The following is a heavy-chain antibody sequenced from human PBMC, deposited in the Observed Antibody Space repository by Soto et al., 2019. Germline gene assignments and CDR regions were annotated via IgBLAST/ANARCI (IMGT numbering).Heavy chain of an antibody. CDR1: GGSISSYY. D-gene: IGHD6-6*01. Sequence: SETLSLTCTVPGGSISSYYWSWIRQPAGKGLEWIGRIYTSGSTNYNPSLKSRVTMSVDTSKNQFSLKLSSVTAADTAVYYCARDPRSSSNYYYYGMDVWGQGTTVTVSS. CDR3: ARDPRSSSNYYYYGMDV. V-gene: IGHV4-4*07. J-gene: IGHJ6*02. CDR2: IYTSGST.